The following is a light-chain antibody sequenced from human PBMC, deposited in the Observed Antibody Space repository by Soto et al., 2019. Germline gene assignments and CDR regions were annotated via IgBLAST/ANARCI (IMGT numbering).Light chain of an antibody. CDR3: AAWDDSLSGDV. Sequence: QSVLTQPPSASGTPGQRVTISCSGGRSNIGSNTVNWYQQLPGTAPKLLIYINNQRPSGVPDRFSGSKSGTSASLAISGLQSGDEGDYYCAAWDDSLSGDVFGTGTKLTVL. CDR2: INN. V-gene: IGLV1-44*01. J-gene: IGLJ1*01. CDR1: RSNIGSNT.